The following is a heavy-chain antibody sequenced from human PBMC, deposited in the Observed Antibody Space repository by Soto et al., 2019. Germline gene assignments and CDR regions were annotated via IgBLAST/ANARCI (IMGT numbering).Heavy chain of an antibody. V-gene: IGHV4-39*01. CDR3: ARHLTYCSAGSCYSDFRYYGMDV. CDR1: GGSIISSSDC. Sequence: PSETLCLTSTVSGGSIISSSDCWSWIRQPPGKGLEWIGSIFYSGSTYYNPSLKSRVTISVDTPKNQFSLKLSSVTAADTAVYYCARHLTYCSAGSCYSDFRYYGMDVWGQGTTVTSP. D-gene: IGHD2-15*01. J-gene: IGHJ6*02. CDR2: IFYSGST.